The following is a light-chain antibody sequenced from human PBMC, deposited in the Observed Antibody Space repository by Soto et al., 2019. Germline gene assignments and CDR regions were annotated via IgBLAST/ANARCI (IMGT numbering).Light chain of an antibody. V-gene: IGKV3-15*01. Sequence: VMTQSPATLSVSPGERATLSCRASQSVRSAVAWYQQKPGQPPRLLIYDASTRATGIPARFRGSGSGTEFTLTISSLQSEDFAIYYCQQYINWPRTFGQGTKVDIK. CDR1: QSVRSA. CDR3: QQYINWPRT. CDR2: DAS. J-gene: IGKJ1*01.